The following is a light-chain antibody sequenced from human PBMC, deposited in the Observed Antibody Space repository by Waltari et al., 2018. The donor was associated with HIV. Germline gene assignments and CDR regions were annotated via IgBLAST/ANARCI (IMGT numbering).Light chain of an antibody. Sequence: QSALTQPASVSGSPGQSITISCTGTRRDVGRYNLVSWYQQHPGKAPKLMIYEVSKRPSGVSNRFSGSKSGNTSSLTISGLQAEDEADYYCCSYAGSSTYVFGTGTKVTVL. J-gene: IGLJ1*01. CDR3: CSYAGSSTYV. V-gene: IGLV2-23*02. CDR2: EVS. CDR1: RRDVGRYNL.